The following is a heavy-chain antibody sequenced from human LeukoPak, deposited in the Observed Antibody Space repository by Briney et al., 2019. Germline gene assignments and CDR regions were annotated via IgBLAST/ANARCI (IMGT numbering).Heavy chain of an antibody. CDR3: ARDRGLTYYYDSSGYRPMDV. CDR2: IREDGSNK. J-gene: IGHJ6*03. D-gene: IGHD3-22*01. V-gene: IGHV3-30*02. CDR1: GFTFSSYG. Sequence: PGGSLRLSCAASGFTFSSYGMHWVRQAPGKGLEWVAFIREDGSNKYYADSVKGRFTISRDNAANSLYLQMNSLRAEDTAVYHCARDRGLTYYYDSSGYRPMDVWGKGTTVTVSS.